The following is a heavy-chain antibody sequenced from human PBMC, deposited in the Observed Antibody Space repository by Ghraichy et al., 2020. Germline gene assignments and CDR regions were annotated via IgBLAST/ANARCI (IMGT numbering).Heavy chain of an antibody. J-gene: IGHJ4*02. CDR2: IYYSGST. D-gene: IGHD1-26*01. V-gene: IGHV4-39*01. CDR1: GGSISSSSYY. CDR3: ARRPVGVGRGGFFDY. Sequence: SETLSLTCTVSGGSISSSSYYWGWIRQPPGKGLEWIGSIYYSGSTYYNPSLKSRVTISVDTSKNQFSLKLSSVTAADTAVYYCARRPVGVGRGGFFDYWGQGTLVTVSS.